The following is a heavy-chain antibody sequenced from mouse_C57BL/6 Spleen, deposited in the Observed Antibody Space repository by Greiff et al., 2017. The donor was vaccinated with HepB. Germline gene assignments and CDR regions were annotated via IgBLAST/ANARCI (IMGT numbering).Heavy chain of an antibody. CDR1: GFTFTDYY. V-gene: IGHV7-3*01. D-gene: IGHD1-1*01. Sequence: DVKLVESGGGLVQPGGSLSLSCAASGFTFTDYYMSWVRQPPGKALEWLGFIRNKANGYTTEYSASVKGRFTISRDNSQSILYLQMNALRAEDSATYYCARYHYGSSYWIAYWGQGTLVTVSA. CDR3: ARYHYGSSYWIAY. J-gene: IGHJ3*01. CDR2: IRNKANGYTT.